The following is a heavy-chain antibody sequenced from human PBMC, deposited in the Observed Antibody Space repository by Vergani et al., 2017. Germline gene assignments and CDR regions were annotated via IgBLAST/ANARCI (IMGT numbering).Heavy chain of an antibody. J-gene: IGHJ4*02. V-gene: IGHV3-23*01. CDR3: ASLSCDTTPYLQRGYDG. D-gene: IGHD6-25*01. CDR1: GFTFSACP. CDR2: ISARYPST. Sequence: EVQLLQSGGGVIQPGGSVRLSCAASGFTFSACPMTWVRQAPGKGLEWVSSISARYPSTYYADSLKGRFTISRDNSKNMLYLQMNSLRAEDTAVYYCASLSCDTTPYLQRGYDGWGQGTLVSVSS.